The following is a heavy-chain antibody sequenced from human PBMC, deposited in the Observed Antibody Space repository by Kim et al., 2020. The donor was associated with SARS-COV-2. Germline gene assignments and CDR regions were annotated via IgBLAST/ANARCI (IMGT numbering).Heavy chain of an antibody. J-gene: IGHJ4*02. CDR3: SRGPF. CDR1: GFTFSTYW. CDR2: IDNDVSTT. V-gene: IGHV3-74*01. Sequence: GGSLRLSCAASGFTFSTYWMDWVRQAPGKGPVWVSRIDNDVSTTLYADSVKGRFTISRDNSKNTLFLQMTSLSADDTGVYYCSRGPFCGPGTLVTVSS.